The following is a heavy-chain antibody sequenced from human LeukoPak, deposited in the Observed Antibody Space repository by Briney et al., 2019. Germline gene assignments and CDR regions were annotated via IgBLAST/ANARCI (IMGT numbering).Heavy chain of an antibody. J-gene: IGHJ4*02. CDR2: IFYSGST. CDR3: AKGSGSYGYDY. D-gene: IGHD3-10*01. Sequence: PSETLSLTCTVSGGSISSDYWSWIRQPPGKGLECIGYIFYSGSTNYNPSLKSRVTISVDTSKNQFSLKLNSVTAADTAVYYCAKGSGSYGYDYWGQGILVTVSS. CDR1: GGSISSDY. V-gene: IGHV4-59*01.